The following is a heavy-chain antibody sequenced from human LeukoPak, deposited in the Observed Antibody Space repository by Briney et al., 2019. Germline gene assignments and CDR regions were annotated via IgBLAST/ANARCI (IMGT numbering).Heavy chain of an antibody. D-gene: IGHD5/OR15-5a*01. CDR2: IIPNSGGA. V-gene: IGHV1-2*02. J-gene: IGHJ4*02. CDR3: ARDKSTTRHFDY. Sequence: ASVKVSCKASGYTFTGYYMHWVRQAPGQGLEWMGWIIPNSGGANYAQKFQGRVTMTRDTSISTAYMELSSLRSDDTAVYYCARDKSTTRHFDYWGQGILATVSS. CDR1: GYTFTGYY.